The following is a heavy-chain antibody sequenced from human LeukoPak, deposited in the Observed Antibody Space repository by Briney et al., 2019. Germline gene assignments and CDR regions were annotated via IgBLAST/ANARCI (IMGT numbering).Heavy chain of an antibody. CDR1: GFTFSSSG. J-gene: IGHJ4*02. Sequence: GGSLRLSCATSGFTFSSSGMHWVRQAPGKGLEWVAFIRYDGSNKYYADSVKGRFTISRDNSKNTLYLQMNSLRAEDTAVYYGAKEGRSGYQLHEFDYWGQGTLVTVSS. CDR2: IRYDGSNK. V-gene: IGHV3-30*02. D-gene: IGHD2-2*01. CDR3: AKEGRSGYQLHEFDY.